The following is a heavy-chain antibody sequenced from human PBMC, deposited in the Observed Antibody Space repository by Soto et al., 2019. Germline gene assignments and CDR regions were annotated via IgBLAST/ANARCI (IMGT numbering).Heavy chain of an antibody. V-gene: IGHV4-59*08. J-gene: IGHJ3*02. CDR1: GGSISSYY. CDR2: IYYSGST. Sequence: SETLSLTCTVSGGSISSYYWGWIRQPPGKGLEWIGYIYYSGSTNYNPSLKSRVTMSVDTSKNQFSLKVSSVTAADTAVYHCARHGAAVGSDAFEIWGQGTMVTVSS. CDR3: ARHGAAVGSDAFEI. D-gene: IGHD6-13*01.